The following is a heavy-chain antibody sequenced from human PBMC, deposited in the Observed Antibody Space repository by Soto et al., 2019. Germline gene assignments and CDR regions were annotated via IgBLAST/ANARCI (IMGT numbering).Heavy chain of an antibody. D-gene: IGHD2-21*01. J-gene: IGHJ4*01. Sequence: QVHLQESGPGLVKPSETLSLTCTVAGASITDYFWTWIRQPPGKGLEWIGYFYYGETTNKKSSLNSRFTVSVDTSTSHCSIKVTSVIPADTAVYYCARGTYCGTDCSWTLDFWGHGKMVTFSS. V-gene: IGHV4-59*01. CDR3: ARGTYCGTDCSWTLDF. CDR2: FYYGETT. CDR1: GASITDYF.